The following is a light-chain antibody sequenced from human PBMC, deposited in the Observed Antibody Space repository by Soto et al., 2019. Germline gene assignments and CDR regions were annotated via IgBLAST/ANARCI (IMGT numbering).Light chain of an antibody. CDR2: GNS. CDR3: QSYDRNYV. Sequence: QSVLTQPPSVSGAPGQRVTISCTGSSSNIGAGYDVHWYQQLPGTAPKLLIYGNSNRPSGVPDRFSGSKSGTSASLAITGLQAEDGADYYCQSYDRNYVFGTGTKLTVL. V-gene: IGLV1-40*01. CDR1: SSNIGAGYD. J-gene: IGLJ1*01.